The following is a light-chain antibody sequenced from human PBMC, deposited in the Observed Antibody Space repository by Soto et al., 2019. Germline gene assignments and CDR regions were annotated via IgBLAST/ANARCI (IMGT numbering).Light chain of an antibody. Sequence: EIVLTQSPGTLSLSPGEGATLSCRASQSVSSSYLAWYQQKPGQAPRLLIYGASSRATGIPDRFSGSGSGTDFTLTISRLEPEDFAVYYCQQYKNWPLFGQGTRLEIK. CDR2: GAS. V-gene: IGKV3-20*01. CDR1: QSVSSSY. CDR3: QQYKNWPL. J-gene: IGKJ5*01.